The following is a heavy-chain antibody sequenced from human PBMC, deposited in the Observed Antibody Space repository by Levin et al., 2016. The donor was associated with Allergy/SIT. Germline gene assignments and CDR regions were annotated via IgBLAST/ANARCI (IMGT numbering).Heavy chain of an antibody. J-gene: IGHJ4*02. V-gene: IGHV1-2*02. CDR2: INPNSGGT. CDR3: ARDVGRFWSGYYLYYFDY. D-gene: IGHD3-3*01. Sequence: WVRQAPGQGLEWMGWINPNSGGTNYAQKFQGRVTMTRDTSISTAYMELSRLRSDDTAVYYCARDVGRFWSGYYLYYFDYWGQGTLVTVSS.